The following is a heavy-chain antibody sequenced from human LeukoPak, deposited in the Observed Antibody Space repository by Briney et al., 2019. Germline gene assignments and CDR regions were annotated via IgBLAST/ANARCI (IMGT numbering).Heavy chain of an antibody. V-gene: IGHV3-30*02. CDR2: IRYDGSNK. CDR1: GLTFSSYG. Sequence: GGSLRLSCAASGLTFSSYGMHWVRQAPGKGLEWVAFIRYDGSNKYYADSVKGRFTISRDNSKNTLYLQMNSLRAEDTAVYYCAKIAVAGTPNYYYYYMDVWGKGTTVTVSS. D-gene: IGHD6-19*01. CDR3: AKIAVAGTPNYYYYYMDV. J-gene: IGHJ6*03.